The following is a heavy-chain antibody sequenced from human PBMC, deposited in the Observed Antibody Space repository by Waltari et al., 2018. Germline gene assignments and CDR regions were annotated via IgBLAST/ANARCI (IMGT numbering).Heavy chain of an antibody. D-gene: IGHD6-6*01. Sequence: EVQLVQSGGGLVQPGDSLRLSCEGSGFNFRGQAMTWVRQAPGKGLEWVSAINAIGDYTYYADSFKGRFTISRDNSKNSLYLQINTLRVDDTAIYFCARKSEGLLAARFDPWGQGALVTVS. CDR3: ARKSEGLLAARFDP. V-gene: IGHV3-23*04. J-gene: IGHJ5*02. CDR2: INAIGDYT. CDR1: GFNFRGQA.